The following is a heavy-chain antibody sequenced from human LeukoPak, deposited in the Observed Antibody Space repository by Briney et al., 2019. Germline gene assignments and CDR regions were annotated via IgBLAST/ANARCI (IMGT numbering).Heavy chain of an antibody. J-gene: IGHJ3*02. CDR1: GGSFSGYY. CDR3: AIRRI. V-gene: IGHV4-34*01. CDR2: ISRSGST. Sequence: SETLSLTCAVYGGSFSGYYWSWVRQPPGKGLEWIGEISRSGSTNYNASLKSRVNIPVDKSKNQFSLQLSSMTAADTAVYYCAIRRIWGQGTMVTVSS.